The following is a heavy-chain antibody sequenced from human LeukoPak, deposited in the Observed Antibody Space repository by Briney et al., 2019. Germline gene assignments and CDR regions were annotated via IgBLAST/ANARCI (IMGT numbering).Heavy chain of an antibody. CDR1: GGSISSYY. Sequence: SETLSLTCTVSGGSISSYYWSWIRQPPGKGLEWIGYIYYSGSTNYNPSLKSRVTISVDTSKNQFSLKLSSVTAADTAVYYCARGNYDSWSGYSIFDYWGQGTLVTVSS. CDR3: ARGNYDSWSGYSIFDY. J-gene: IGHJ4*02. CDR2: IYYSGST. V-gene: IGHV4-59*01. D-gene: IGHD3-3*01.